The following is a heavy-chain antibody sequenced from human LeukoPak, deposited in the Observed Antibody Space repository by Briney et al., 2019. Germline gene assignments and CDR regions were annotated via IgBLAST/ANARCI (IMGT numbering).Heavy chain of an antibody. Sequence: GGSLRLSCAASGFTFSSYAMSWVRQAPGKGLEWVSAISGSGGSTYYADSVKGRFTISRDNSKNTLYLQMNSLRAEDTAVYHCAKSSLGDYYFDYWGQGTLVTVSS. CDR1: GFTFSSYA. CDR2: ISGSGGST. J-gene: IGHJ4*02. D-gene: IGHD2-21*02. V-gene: IGHV3-23*01. CDR3: AKSSLGDYYFDY.